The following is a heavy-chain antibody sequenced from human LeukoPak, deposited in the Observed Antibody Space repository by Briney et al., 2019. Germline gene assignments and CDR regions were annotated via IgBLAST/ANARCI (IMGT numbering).Heavy chain of an antibody. CDR2: ISYSGRI. Sequence: SETLSLTCTVSGGTISSEYWSWIRQPPGEGLEWIGYISYSGRINYNPSLKSRVTLSLDTSKNQFSLTLTSVTAADTAVYYCARGAGWWDYWGQGTLVTVSS. CDR3: ARGAGWWDY. CDR1: GGTISSEY. J-gene: IGHJ4*02. V-gene: IGHV4-59*01. D-gene: IGHD2-15*01.